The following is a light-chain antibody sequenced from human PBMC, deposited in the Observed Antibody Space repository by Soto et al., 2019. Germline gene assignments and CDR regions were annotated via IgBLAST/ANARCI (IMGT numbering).Light chain of an antibody. J-gene: IGKJ1*01. CDR2: AVS. V-gene: IGKV3D-15*01. CDR1: QSFNSIY. CDR3: QQYFDWPRWT. Sequence: IVLTQSPGTLSLSPGERATLSCRASQSFNSIYLAWYQKKPGQAPRLIIYAVSTRAAGIPARFSGSGSETEFTLTISSLQSDDFAVYYCQQYFDWPRWTFGQGTKVDIK.